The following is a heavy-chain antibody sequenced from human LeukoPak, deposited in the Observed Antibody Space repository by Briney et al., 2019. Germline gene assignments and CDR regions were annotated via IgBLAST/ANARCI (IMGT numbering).Heavy chain of an antibody. J-gene: IGHJ6*02. CDR2: VNPNSGNT. Sequence: GASVKVSCKASGYTFTSYDINWVRQATGQGLEWMGWVNPNSGNTGYAQKFQGRVTMTRNTSISTAYMELSSLRSEDTAMYYCARRGYNWNDLYYYYGMDVWGQGTTVTVSS. CDR3: ARRGYNWNDLYYYYGMDV. CDR1: GYTFTSYD. V-gene: IGHV1-8*01. D-gene: IGHD1-1*01.